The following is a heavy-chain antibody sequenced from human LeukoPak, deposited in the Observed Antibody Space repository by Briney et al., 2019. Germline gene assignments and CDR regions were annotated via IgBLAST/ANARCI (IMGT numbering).Heavy chain of an antibody. CDR2: IRSQPYGATT. J-gene: IGHJ6*02. CDR1: GFAFGDYA. V-gene: IGHV3-49*04. CDR3: PPPPPRGPRAGIGSGHLDV. D-gene: IGHD3-10*01. Sequence: GGSLRLSCTPSGFAFGDYAVTWVRQAPGKGLEWVGFIRSQPYGATTEYAESLKGRVTISRDDSTNVAYLHLDSLKTEDTAFFYCPPPPPRGPRAGIGSGHLDVGG.